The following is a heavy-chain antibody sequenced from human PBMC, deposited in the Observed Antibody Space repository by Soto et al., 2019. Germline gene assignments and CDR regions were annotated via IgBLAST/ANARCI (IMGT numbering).Heavy chain of an antibody. J-gene: IGHJ4*02. Sequence: QLHLVQSGAEVKKTGSSVTVSCKALGNTFTYRYLHWVRQAPGQALEWMGWITPFSGDVHYAQRFQERVTITRDRSINTAYMQMSSLRSEDTAMYFCASGGAGSGPFTWELPDHWGQGTLVTVSS. CDR2: ITPFSGDV. CDR1: GNTFTYRY. V-gene: IGHV1-45*02. CDR3: ASGGAGSGPFTWELPDH. D-gene: IGHD3-16*01.